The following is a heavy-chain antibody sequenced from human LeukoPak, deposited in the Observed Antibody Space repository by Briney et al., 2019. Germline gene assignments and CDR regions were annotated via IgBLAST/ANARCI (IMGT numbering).Heavy chain of an antibody. CDR2: IYYNGST. D-gene: IGHD3-16*01. Sequence: SETLSLTCTVSGGSISSYYWSWIRQPPGKGLEWIGYIYYNGSTNYNPSLKSRVTISVDTSKNQFSLKLSSVTAADTAVYYCARDGGYYYGMDVWGQGTTVTVSS. CDR3: ARDGGYYYGMDV. J-gene: IGHJ6*02. V-gene: IGHV4-59*01. CDR1: GGSISSYY.